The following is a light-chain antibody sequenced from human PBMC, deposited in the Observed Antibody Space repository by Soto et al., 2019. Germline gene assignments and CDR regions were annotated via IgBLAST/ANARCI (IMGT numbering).Light chain of an antibody. CDR1: SSDVGAYIY. Sequence: QSALTQPASVSGSPGQSITISCGGTSSDVGAYIYVSWYQQYPGKAPKLIIYEVNNRPSGVSGRFSGSKSDTTAYLTISGLQADDEAIYYCYSYAGRNIWVFGGGTKLTVL. CDR3: YSYAGRNIWV. V-gene: IGLV2-14*03. CDR2: EVN. J-gene: IGLJ3*02.